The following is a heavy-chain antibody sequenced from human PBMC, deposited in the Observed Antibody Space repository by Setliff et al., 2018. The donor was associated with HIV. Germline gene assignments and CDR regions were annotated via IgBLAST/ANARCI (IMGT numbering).Heavy chain of an antibody. D-gene: IGHD2-2*02. CDR3: GRHSLYGPAAISALDY. CDR1: GGSIGGTHY. V-gene: IGHV4-4*02. CDR2: IHHSGDT. Sequence: SETLSLTCAVSGGSIGGTHYWHWVRQPPGRGLEWIGDIHHSGDTNYKPSLKSRLTLSIDRSRSQFSLNLRSVTAADTAVYYCGRHSLYGPAAISALDYWGQGALVTVSS. J-gene: IGHJ4*02.